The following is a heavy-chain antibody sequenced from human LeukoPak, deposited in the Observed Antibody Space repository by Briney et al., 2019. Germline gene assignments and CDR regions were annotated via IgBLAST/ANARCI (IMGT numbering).Heavy chain of an antibody. CDR3: AKVDTAMVTEVPFDY. CDR1: GFAFSNYA. D-gene: IGHD5-18*01. Sequence: PGGSLRLSCATSGFAFSNYAMSWFRQAPGKGLEWVSGISGVNTYYADSVKGRFTISRDNSKNTLYLQMNSLRAEDTAVYYCAKVDTAMVTEVPFDYWGQGTLVTVSS. CDR2: ISGVNT. J-gene: IGHJ4*02. V-gene: IGHV3-23*01.